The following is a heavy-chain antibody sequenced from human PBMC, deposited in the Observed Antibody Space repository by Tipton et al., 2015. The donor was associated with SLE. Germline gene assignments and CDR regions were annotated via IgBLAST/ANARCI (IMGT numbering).Heavy chain of an antibody. Sequence: TLSLTCTVSGGSISSYYWSWMRQPPGKGLEWIGYIYYSGSTNYNPSLESRVTISVDTSKNQFSLKLSSVTAADTAVYYCATHSSRTGDYWGQGTLVTVSS. J-gene: IGHJ4*02. CDR3: ATHSSRTGDY. V-gene: IGHV4-59*01. CDR1: GGSISSYY. CDR2: IYYSGST. D-gene: IGHD6-13*01.